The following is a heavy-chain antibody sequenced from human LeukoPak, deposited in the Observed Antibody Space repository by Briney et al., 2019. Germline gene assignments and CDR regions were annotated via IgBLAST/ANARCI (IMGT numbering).Heavy chain of an antibody. CDR3: ARDGATGVLDH. D-gene: IGHD7-27*01. J-gene: IGHJ4*02. Sequence: SETLSLTCTVSGGSIRSAGYSWFWIRQFPGKGLEWIGYIYYSGSTAYNPSLKSRVSISLDTSENQFSLNLTSVTAADTAVYFCARDGATGVLDHWGQGTLVTVSS. V-gene: IGHV4-31*03. CDR2: IYYSGST. CDR1: GGSIRSAGYS.